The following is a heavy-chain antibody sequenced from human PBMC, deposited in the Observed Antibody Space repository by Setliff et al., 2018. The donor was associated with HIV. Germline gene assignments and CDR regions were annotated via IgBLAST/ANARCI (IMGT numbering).Heavy chain of an antibody. CDR2: INPNSGGT. CDR3: ASKVYCTNGVCLDAFDI. D-gene: IGHD2-8*01. V-gene: IGHV1-2*06. CDR1: GSTFTAYY. Sequence: GASEKVSCKASGSTFTAYYMHWVRQAPGQGLEWMGRINPNSGGTNYAQKFQGRVTMTRDTSISTAYMELSRLRSDDTAVYYCASKVYCTNGVCLDAFDIWGQGTMVTV. J-gene: IGHJ3*02.